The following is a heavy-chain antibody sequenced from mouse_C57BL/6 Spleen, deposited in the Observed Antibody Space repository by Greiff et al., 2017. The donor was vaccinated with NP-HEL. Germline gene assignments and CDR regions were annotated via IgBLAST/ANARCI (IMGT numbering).Heavy chain of an antibody. V-gene: IGHV1-18*01. CDR2: INPNNGGT. J-gene: IGHJ4*01. CDR1: GYTFTDYN. D-gene: IGHD2-4*01. CDR3: ARDDYDYDYAMDY. Sequence: VQLQQSGPELVKPGASVKIPCKASGYTFTDYNMDWVKQSHGKSLEWIGDINPNNGGTIYNQKFKGKATLTVDKSSSTAYMELRSLTSEDTAVYYCARDDYDYDYAMDYWGQGTSVTVSS.